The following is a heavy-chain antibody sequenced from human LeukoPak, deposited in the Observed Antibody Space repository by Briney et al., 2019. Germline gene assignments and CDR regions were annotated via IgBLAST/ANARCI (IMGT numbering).Heavy chain of an antibody. CDR3: ASGSGLMDY. CDR1: GGSISSYY. D-gene: IGHD3-10*01. J-gene: IGHJ4*02. CDR2: IYYSGSI. V-gene: IGHV4-59*08. Sequence: PSETLSLTCTVSGGSISSYYWSWIRQPPGKGLEWIGYIYYSGSINYNPSLKSRVTISVDTSKNQFSLKLSSVTAADTAVYYCASGSGLMDYWGQGTLVTVSS.